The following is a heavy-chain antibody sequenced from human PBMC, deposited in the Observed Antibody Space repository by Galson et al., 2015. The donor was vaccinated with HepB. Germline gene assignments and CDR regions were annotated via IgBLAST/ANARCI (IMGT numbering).Heavy chain of an antibody. V-gene: IGHV1-18*04. D-gene: IGHD2-15*01. CDR1: GYTFTNYG. J-gene: IGHJ5*02. CDR3: ASLGCSGASCYWNWFDP. CDR2: ISAYNGNT. Sequence: SVKVSCKASGYTFTNYGISRVRQAPGQGLEWMGWISAYNGNTKFAQKFQDRVTMTTDTSTSTAYMELRSLRSDDTAVYYCASLGCSGASCYWNWFDPWGQGTLVTVSS.